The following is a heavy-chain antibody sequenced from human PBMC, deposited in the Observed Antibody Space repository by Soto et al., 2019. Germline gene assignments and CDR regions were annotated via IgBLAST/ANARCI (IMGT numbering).Heavy chain of an antibody. V-gene: IGHV3-33*01. CDR2: IWYDGRNK. CDR1: GFTFSSYG. Sequence: QVQLVESGGGVVQPGRSLRLSCAASGFTFSSYGMHWVRQAPGKGLEWVAVIWYDGRNKYYADSVKGRFTISRDNSKNKLYLQMNSLRAEDTAVYYCARDRDGYCSGGSCYWFDPWGQGTLVTVSS. J-gene: IGHJ5*02. CDR3: ARDRDGYCSGGSCYWFDP. D-gene: IGHD2-15*01.